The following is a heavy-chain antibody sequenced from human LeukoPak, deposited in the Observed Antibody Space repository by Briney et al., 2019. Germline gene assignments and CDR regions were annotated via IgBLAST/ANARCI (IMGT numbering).Heavy chain of an antibody. CDR3: ARGAAMVRGVISS. J-gene: IGHJ4*02. V-gene: IGHV4-59*01. D-gene: IGHD3-10*01. CDR2: IYYSGST. Sequence: SETLSLTCTVSGGSISSYYWSWIRQPPGKGLEWIGYIYYSGSTNYNPSLKSRVTISVDTSKNQFSLKLSSVTAADMAVYYCARGAAMVRGVISSWGQGTLVTVSS. CDR1: GGSISSYY.